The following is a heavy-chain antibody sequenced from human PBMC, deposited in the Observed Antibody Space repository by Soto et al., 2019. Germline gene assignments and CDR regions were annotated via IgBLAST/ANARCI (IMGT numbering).Heavy chain of an antibody. CDR2: ITNTGGDT. D-gene: IGHD3-10*01. V-gene: IGHV3-23*01. CDR3: ARASGESYPGSRVFDS. CDR1: GFTFSSNA. J-gene: IGHJ4*02. Sequence: GGSLRLSCAASGFTFSSNAMSWVRQAPGKGLEWVSVITNTGGDTLYADSVKGRFTISRDNFKNTLYLQMNSLRAEDTAIYYCARASGESYPGSRVFDSWGQGTRVTVSS.